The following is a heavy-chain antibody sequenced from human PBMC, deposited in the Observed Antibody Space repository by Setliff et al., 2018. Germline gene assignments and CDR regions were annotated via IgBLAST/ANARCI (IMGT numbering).Heavy chain of an antibody. J-gene: IGHJ4*02. D-gene: IGHD3-3*01. Sequence: GASVKVSCKASGYTFTTYFIHWMRQAPGQGLEWMGVLNPGDGSTTYAQRFQGRVKMTRDTSTNTVFMQLSNLRFEDRAVYYCARENTAKNFWGEESDYWGQGTLVTVSS. CDR1: GYTFTTYF. CDR3: ARENTAKNFWGEESDY. CDR2: LNPGDGST. V-gene: IGHV1-46*01.